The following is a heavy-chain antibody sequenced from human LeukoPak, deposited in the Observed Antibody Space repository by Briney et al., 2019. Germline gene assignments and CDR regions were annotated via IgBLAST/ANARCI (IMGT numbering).Heavy chain of an antibody. Sequence: KPSETLSLTCTVSGGSISSYYWSWIRQPAGKGLEWIGRIYTSGSTNYNPSLKSRVTISVDKSKNQFSLKLSSVTTADTAVYYCARLLDNDSSGDPDTFDMWGQGTVVIVSS. J-gene: IGHJ3*02. CDR1: GGSISSYY. V-gene: IGHV4-4*07. D-gene: IGHD3-22*01. CDR3: ARLLDNDSSGDPDTFDM. CDR2: IYTSGST.